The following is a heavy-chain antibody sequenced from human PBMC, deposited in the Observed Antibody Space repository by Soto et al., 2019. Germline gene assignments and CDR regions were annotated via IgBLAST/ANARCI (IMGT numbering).Heavy chain of an antibody. D-gene: IGHD3-22*01. CDR1: GFTFSSYA. CDR2: ITSRGSVI. Sequence: PGGSLRLSCAASGFTFSSYAMNWVRQAPGKGLEWVSYITSRGSVISYADSVEGRFTISRDNAKNSLYLQMNSLRAEDTAVYYCARVFSGYYYLGGAARYYYAMDVWGQGTTVTVSS. J-gene: IGHJ6*02. CDR3: ARVFSGYYYLGGAARYYYAMDV. V-gene: IGHV3-48*03.